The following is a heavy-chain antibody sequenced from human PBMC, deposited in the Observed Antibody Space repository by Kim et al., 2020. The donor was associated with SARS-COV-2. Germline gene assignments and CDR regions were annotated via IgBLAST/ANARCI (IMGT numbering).Heavy chain of an antibody. D-gene: IGHD2-2*01. CDR2: ISSTSRYI. V-gene: IGHV3-21*04. CDR3: ARDPGGTTSWYFDY. Sequence: GGSLRLSCSDSGLTFSSYSMNWVRQAPGKGLEWVSSISSTSRYIYYADSVKGRFTISRDNAKKSLDLQMNSLRAEDTAVYYCARDPGGTTSWYFDYWGQGTLVTFSS. CDR1: GLTFSSYS. J-gene: IGHJ4*02.